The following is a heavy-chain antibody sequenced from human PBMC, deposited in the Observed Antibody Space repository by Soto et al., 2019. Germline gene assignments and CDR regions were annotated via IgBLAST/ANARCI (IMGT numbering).Heavy chain of an antibody. J-gene: IGHJ4*02. CDR3: AKGGFRGDSIPLTH. Sequence: QVQLVESGGGVVQPGRSLRLSCAASGFTFSSYGMHWVRQAPGKGLEWVAVISYDGSNKYYADSVKGRFTISRDNSKNTLYLQMNSLRAEDTAVYYCAKGGFRGDSIPLTHWGQGTLVTVSS. V-gene: IGHV3-30*18. CDR2: ISYDGSNK. CDR1: GFTFSSYG. D-gene: IGHD3-22*01.